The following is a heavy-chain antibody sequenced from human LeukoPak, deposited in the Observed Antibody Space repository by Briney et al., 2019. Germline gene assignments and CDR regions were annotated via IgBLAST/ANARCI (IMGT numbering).Heavy chain of an antibody. J-gene: IGHJ4*02. Sequence: SETLSLTCIVSGGSIRSDYWGWIRQPPGKGLEWIGYIYYSGSTNYNPSLKSRVTISVDTSKNQFSLKLNSVTAADTAVYFCARERAAMDSWGQGSLVTVSS. D-gene: IGHD5-18*01. V-gene: IGHV4-59*01. CDR1: GGSIRSDY. CDR3: ARERAAMDS. CDR2: IYYSGST.